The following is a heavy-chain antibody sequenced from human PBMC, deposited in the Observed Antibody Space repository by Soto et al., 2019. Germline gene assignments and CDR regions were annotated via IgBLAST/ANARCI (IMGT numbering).Heavy chain of an antibody. CDR3: AKEWSSGYNPTDY. J-gene: IGHJ4*02. V-gene: IGHV3-23*01. D-gene: IGHD3-22*01. Sequence: GGSLRLSCEASGFTFNTYAMNWVRQAPGRGLEWVSAISGGGGRTYYADSVKGRFTISRDNSESTLYLQMNSLRAEDTAVYYCAKEWSSGYNPTDYWGQGTPVTVSS. CDR2: ISGGGGRT. CDR1: GFTFNTYA.